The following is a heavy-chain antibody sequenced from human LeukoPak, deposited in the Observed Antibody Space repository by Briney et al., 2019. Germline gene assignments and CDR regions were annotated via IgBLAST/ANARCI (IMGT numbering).Heavy chain of an antibody. Sequence: PETLSLTCAVYGGPFSGYYWSWIRQPPGKGLEWIGEIFHSGNTNYNPSLKSRITISIDTSKNHFSLKPSSLTAADTAVYYCARTVVPAAPSNWFDPWGQGTLVTVSS. V-gene: IGHV4-34*12. CDR2: IFHSGNT. CDR1: GGPFSGYY. CDR3: ARTVVPAAPSNWFDP. J-gene: IGHJ5*02. D-gene: IGHD2-2*01.